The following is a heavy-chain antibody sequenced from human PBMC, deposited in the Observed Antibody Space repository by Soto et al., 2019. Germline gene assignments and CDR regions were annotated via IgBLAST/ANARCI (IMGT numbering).Heavy chain of an antibody. J-gene: IGHJ4*02. CDR3: AKRELNSTGLLY. V-gene: IGHV3-74*01. Sequence: EVQLVEAGGGLIQPGGSLRLSCAASGFTFTSYWMHWVRQGPGKGLEWVSRINSDGSSTAYADSVKSRFTISRDNAKNTLYLQMNSLRDDDTAIYYCAKRELNSTGLLYWGQGTQVSVSS. CDR2: INSDGSST. D-gene: IGHD1-7*01. CDR1: GFTFTSYW.